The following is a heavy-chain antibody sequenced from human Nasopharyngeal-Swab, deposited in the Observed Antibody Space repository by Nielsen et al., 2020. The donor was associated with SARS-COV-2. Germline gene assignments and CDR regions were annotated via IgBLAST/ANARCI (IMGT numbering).Heavy chain of an antibody. CDR3: ARDRAYSNYATYMDV. CDR1: GRSISSYY. J-gene: IGHJ6*03. V-gene: IGHV4-4*07. Sequence: SETLSLTCTVSGRSISSYYWSWIRQPTGKGLEWIGRIYTSGSTNYNPSLKSRVTMSVDTSKNQFSLKLSSVTAADTAVYYCARDRAYSNYATYMDVWGKGTTVTVSS. CDR2: IYTSGST. D-gene: IGHD4-11*01.